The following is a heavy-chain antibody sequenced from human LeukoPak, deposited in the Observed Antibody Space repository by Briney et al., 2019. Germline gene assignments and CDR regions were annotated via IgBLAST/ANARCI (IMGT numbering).Heavy chain of an antibody. CDR3: XXXXXXXRYFDWLLKVEYFQH. J-gene: IGHJ1*01. CDR2: ISSSSSTI. Sequence: GGSLRLSCAASGFTFSSYSMNWVRQAPGKGLEWVSYISSSSSTIYYADSVKGRFTISRDNSKNTLYLQMNSLRAEDTAVYYCXXXXXXXRYFDWLLKVEYFQHWGQGTLVTVSS. D-gene: IGHD3-9*01. CDR1: GFTFSSYS. V-gene: IGHV3-48*01.